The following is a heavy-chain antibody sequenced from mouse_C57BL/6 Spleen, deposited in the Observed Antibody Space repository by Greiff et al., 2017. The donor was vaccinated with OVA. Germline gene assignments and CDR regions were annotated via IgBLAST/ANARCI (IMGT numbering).Heavy chain of an antibody. CDR3: VRAGGLDY. CDR2: IRSKSSNSAT. CDR1: GFTFNTYS. V-gene: IGHV10-3*01. Sequence: DVMLVESGGGLVQPKGSLKLSCAASGFTFNTYSMHWVRQAPGKGLEWVARIRSKSSNSATYYADSVKDRFTISRDESKSMLYLQMNNLKTEDTAMYYCVRAGGLDYWGQGTTLTVSS. J-gene: IGHJ2*01.